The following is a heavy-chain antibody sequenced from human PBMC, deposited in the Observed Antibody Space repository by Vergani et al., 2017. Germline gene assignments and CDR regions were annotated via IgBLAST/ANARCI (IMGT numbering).Heavy chain of an antibody. J-gene: IGHJ3*02. CDR2: ISSSSSTI. V-gene: IGHV3-21*05. CDR1: GFTFSSYS. Sequence: EVQLVESGGGLVKPGGSLRLSCAASGFTFSSYSMNWVRQAPGKGLEWVSYISSSSSTIYYADSVKGRFTISRDNAKNSLYLQMNSLRAADTAVYYCARGHGTLAGAVTPAFDIWGQGTMVTVSS. D-gene: IGHD1-26*01. CDR3: ARGHGTLAGAVTPAFDI.